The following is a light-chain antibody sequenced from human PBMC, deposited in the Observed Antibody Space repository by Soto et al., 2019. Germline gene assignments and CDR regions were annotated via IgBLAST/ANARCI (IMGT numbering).Light chain of an antibody. V-gene: IGKV1-27*01. CDR2: AAS. J-gene: IGKJ1*01. Sequence: DIQMTQSPSSLSASVGDRVTITCRASQGISNYLALYQQKPGKVHKLLIYAASTLQSGVPSRFSGSGSGTEFTLTISSLQPEDVATYYCQKYNSAPRTFGQGTKVEIK. CDR1: QGISNY. CDR3: QKYNSAPRT.